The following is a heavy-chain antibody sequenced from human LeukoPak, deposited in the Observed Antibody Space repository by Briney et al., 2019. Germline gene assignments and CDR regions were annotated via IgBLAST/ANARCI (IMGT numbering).Heavy chain of an antibody. CDR2: IYPGDSDT. Sequence: GDSLTISCTGSGYSFTTYWIGCASQMPGKGLEWMGIIYPGDSDTTYRPTFQGKVTISADKSISTAYLQWSSLKSSDTAMYYCARRGPRGYYIDYWGQGTLVTVSS. D-gene: IGHD1-26*01. V-gene: IGHV5-51*01. J-gene: IGHJ4*02. CDR1: GYSFTTYW. CDR3: ARRGPRGYYIDY.